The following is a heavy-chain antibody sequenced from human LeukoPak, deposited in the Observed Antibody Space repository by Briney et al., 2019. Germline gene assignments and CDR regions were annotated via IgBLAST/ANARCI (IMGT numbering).Heavy chain of an antibody. CDR3: TRDRASGWYGVAFDI. V-gene: IGHV3-49*03. CDR2: IRSKAYGGTT. J-gene: IGHJ3*02. CDR1: GFTFGDYA. D-gene: IGHD6-19*01. Sequence: GGSLRLSCTASGFTFGDYAMSWFRQAPGKGLEWVGFIRSKAYGGTTEYAASVKGRFTISRDDSKSIAYLQMNSLKTEDTAVYYCTRDRASGWYGVAFDIWGQGTMVTVSS.